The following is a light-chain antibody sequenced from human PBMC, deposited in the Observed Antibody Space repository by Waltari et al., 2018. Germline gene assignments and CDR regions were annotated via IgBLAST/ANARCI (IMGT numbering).Light chain of an antibody. CDR1: DSDVGAYDF. CDR2: EVS. Sequence: QSALTQPASVSGSPGQSITISCPGTDSDVGAYDFVSCYQQTPGKAPHLIIYEVSNRPSGISNRSSASKSGNTASLTISGLQAEDEADYYCSSYTTSSAPGVFGTGTRVTVL. J-gene: IGLJ1*01. CDR3: SSYTTSSAPGV. V-gene: IGLV2-14*01.